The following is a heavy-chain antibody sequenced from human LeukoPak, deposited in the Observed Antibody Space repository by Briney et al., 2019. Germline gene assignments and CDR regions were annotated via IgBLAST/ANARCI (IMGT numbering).Heavy chain of an antibody. CDR3: ARGSVNYCSSTSCSGAFDI. D-gene: IGHD2-2*01. CDR2: INHSGST. J-gene: IGHJ3*02. V-gene: IGHV4-34*01. Sequence: SETLSLTCAVYGGSFSGYYWSWVRQPPGKGLEWIGEINHSGSTNYNPSLKSRVTISVDTSKNQFSLKLSSVTAADTAVYYCARGSVNYCSSTSCSGAFDIWGQGTMVTVSS. CDR1: GGSFSGYY.